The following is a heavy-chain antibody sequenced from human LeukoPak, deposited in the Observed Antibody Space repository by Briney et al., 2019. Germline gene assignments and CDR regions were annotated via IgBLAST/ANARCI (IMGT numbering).Heavy chain of an antibody. V-gene: IGHV4-30-4*08. J-gene: IGHJ2*01. Sequence: PSETLSLTCTVSGGSISSGDYYWSWIRQPPGKGLEWIGYIYYSGSTYYNPSLKHRVTISVDTYKNQFSLKLSSVTAADTAVYYCAASGYSYGPTYWYFDLWGRGTLVTVSS. CDR2: IYYSGST. CDR1: GGSISSGDYY. CDR3: AASGYSYGPTYWYFDL. D-gene: IGHD5-18*01.